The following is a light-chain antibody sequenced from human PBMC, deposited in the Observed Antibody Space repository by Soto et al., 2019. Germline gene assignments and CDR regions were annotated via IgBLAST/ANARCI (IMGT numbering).Light chain of an antibody. CDR1: QSLSSSY. J-gene: IGKJ2*01. V-gene: IGKV3-20*01. CDR3: QQYGISPSYT. CDR2: GAS. Sequence: EIVLTQSPGALSLSPGEGATLSCRASQSLSSSYVAWYQQKVGQPPRLLIYGASNRATGIPDRFSGSWSGTEFTRTISRLEPEDFAVYYCQQYGISPSYTFAQGTKLEIK.